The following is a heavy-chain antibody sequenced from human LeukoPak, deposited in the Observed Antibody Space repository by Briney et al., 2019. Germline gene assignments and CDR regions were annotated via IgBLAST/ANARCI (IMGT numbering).Heavy chain of an antibody. V-gene: IGHV5-51*01. J-gene: IGHJ3*02. CDR1: GYTFTRYW. D-gene: IGHD6-19*01. CDR3: ARGINYNSGWQKAFDI. Sequence: GESLKISCKGSGYTFTRYWIGWVRQMPGKGLEWMGIIYPGDSDTRYSPSLQGQVTISADKSISTAFLQWSSLKASDTGMYYCARGINYNSGWQKAFDIWGQGTMVTVSS. CDR2: IYPGDSDT.